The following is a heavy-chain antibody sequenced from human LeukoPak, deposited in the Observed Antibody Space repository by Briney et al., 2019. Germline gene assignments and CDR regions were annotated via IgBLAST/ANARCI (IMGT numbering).Heavy chain of an antibody. CDR1: GFTFSSYG. Sequence: GGSLRLSCAASGFTFSSYGMHWVRQAPGRGLEWVAFIRYDGSNKYYADSVKGRFTISRDNSKNTLYLQMNSLRAEDTAVYYCARRAGAYSHPYDYWGQGTLVTVSS. CDR2: IRYDGSNK. J-gene: IGHJ4*02. CDR3: ARRAGAYSHPYDY. D-gene: IGHD4/OR15-4a*01. V-gene: IGHV3-30*02.